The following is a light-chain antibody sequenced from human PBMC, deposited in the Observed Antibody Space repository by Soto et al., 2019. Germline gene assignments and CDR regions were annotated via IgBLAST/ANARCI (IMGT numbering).Light chain of an antibody. CDR1: GSDVGSYSR. CDR3: CLPTTSRTSYV. Sequence: QSALTQPPSVSGSPGQSVTISCTGAGSDVGSYSRVSWYQQSPGTAPKLMIYGVNNRPSGVPDRFSGSKSGNTASLTISGLRAAEEAHYYSCLPTTSRTSYVFGTGTKVTVL. J-gene: IGLJ1*01. CDR2: GVN. V-gene: IGLV2-18*01.